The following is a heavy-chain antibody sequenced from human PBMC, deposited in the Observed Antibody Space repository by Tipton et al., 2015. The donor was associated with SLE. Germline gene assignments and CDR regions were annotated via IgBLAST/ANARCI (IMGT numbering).Heavy chain of an antibody. J-gene: IGHJ5*01. CDR2: INHSGST. D-gene: IGHD2-2*02. CDR3: AREGCSSTSCYTGGWFDS. CDR1: GGSFSGYY. Sequence: TLSLTCAVYGGSFSGYYWSWIRQPPGKGLEWIGEINHSGSTNYNPSLKSRVTISVDTSKNQFSLKLSSVTAADTAVYYCAREGCSSTSCYTGGWFDSWGQGTLVTVSS. V-gene: IGHV4-34*01.